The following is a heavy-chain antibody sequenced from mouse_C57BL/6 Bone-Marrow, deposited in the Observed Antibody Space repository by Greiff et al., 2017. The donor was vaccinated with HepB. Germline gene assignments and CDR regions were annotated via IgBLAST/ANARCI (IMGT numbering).Heavy chain of an antibody. J-gene: IGHJ1*03. CDR2: IHPNSGIT. CDR3: AREWYHWYFDV. V-gene: IGHV1-64*01. CDR1: GYTFTSYW. D-gene: IGHD2-1*01. Sequence: QSQLQQPGAELVKPGASVKLSCKASGYTFTSYWMPWVKQRPGQGLEWIGMIHPNSGITNYNEKFKSKATLTVDKSSSTAYMQLSSLTSEDSAVYYGAREWYHWYFDVWGTGTTVTVSS.